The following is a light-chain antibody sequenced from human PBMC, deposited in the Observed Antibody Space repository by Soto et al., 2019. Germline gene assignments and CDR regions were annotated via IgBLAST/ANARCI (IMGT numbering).Light chain of an antibody. CDR2: FAS. CDR3: QQYYTWPRGT. Sequence: EIVMTQSPGTLSVSPGERATLSCRASQNIIHNLALYQQKPGQAPRLLIFFASTRVTGIPTRFSGSGSGTEFTLTISSLQSEDFGVYYCQQYYTWPRGTFGQGTKVDIK. V-gene: IGKV3-15*01. CDR1: QNIIHN. J-gene: IGKJ1*01.